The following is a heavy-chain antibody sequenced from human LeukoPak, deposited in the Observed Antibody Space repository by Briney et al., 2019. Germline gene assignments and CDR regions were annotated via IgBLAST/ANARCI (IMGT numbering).Heavy chain of an antibody. CDR2: TNRHGTAV. CDR3: ESAYTYVSLGDH. J-gene: IGHJ4*02. CDR1: GLSFSNYW. D-gene: IGHD3-16*01. V-gene: IGHV3-74*01. Sequence: PGGSLRLSCAVSGLSFSNYWMHWVRQAPGKGLVWVARTNRHGTAVDYADSVKGRFTISRDNAKNTLFLQMNSLRAEDTAVYYCESAYTYVSLGDHWGQGTLVPVSS.